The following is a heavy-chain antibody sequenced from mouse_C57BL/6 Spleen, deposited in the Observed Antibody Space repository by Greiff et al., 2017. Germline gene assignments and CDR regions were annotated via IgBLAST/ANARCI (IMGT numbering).Heavy chain of an antibody. CDR2: RRNKANDYTT. CDR1: GFTFSDFY. V-gene: IGHV7-1*01. J-gene: IGHJ4*01. Sequence: EVNVVESGGGLVQSGRSLRLSCATSGFTFSDFYMEWVRQAPGKGLEWIAARRNKANDYTTEYSASVKGRFIVSRDTSQSILYLQMYALRAEDTANYYCARDARSDGYYEYYAMDYWGQGTSVTVSS. CDR3: ARDARSDGYYEYYAMDY. D-gene: IGHD2-3*01.